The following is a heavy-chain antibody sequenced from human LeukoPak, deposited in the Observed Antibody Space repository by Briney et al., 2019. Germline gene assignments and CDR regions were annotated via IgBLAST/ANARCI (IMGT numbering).Heavy chain of an antibody. CDR1: GGSISSYY. CDR2: IYYSGST. V-gene: IGHV4-59*12. D-gene: IGHD2-8*01. J-gene: IGHJ4*02. CDR3: SRENGAFSPFGF. Sequence: SETLSLTCTVSGGSISSYYWSWIRQPPGKGLEWIGYIYYSGSTNYSPSLNSRVTMSLDMPKNQLSLNLSSVTAADTAVYYCSRENGAFSPFGFWGQGTLVTVTP.